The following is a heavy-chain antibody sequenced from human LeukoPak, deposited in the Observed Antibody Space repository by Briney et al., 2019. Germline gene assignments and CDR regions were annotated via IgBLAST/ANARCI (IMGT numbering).Heavy chain of an antibody. CDR1: GYSFTSYW. CDR2: IYPGDSDT. J-gene: IGHJ1*01. V-gene: IGHV5-51*01. Sequence: GESLKISCKGSGYSFTSYWIGWVRQMPGKGLEWMGIIYPGDSDTRYSPSFQGQVTISADKSISTAYLQWSSLKASDTAMCYCARPYCSSTSCYGYFQHWGQGTLVTVSS. CDR3: ARPYCSSTSCYGYFQH. D-gene: IGHD2-2*01.